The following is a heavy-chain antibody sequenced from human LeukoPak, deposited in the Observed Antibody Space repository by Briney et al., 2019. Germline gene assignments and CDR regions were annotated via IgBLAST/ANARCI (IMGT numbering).Heavy chain of an antibody. Sequence: SETLSLTCNVSGGSISSYYWSWIRQPPGKGLEWIGYIYYSGSTKYNPSLKSRVTISVDTSKNQFSLKLSSVTAADTAVYYCARGRVGGRWLQPRSYYFDYWGQGTLVTVSS. J-gene: IGHJ4*02. CDR1: GGSISSYY. D-gene: IGHD5-24*01. CDR3: ARGRVGGRWLQPRSYYFDY. CDR2: IYYSGST. V-gene: IGHV4-59*12.